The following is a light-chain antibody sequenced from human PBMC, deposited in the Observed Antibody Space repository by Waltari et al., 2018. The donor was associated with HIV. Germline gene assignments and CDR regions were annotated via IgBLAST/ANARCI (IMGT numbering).Light chain of an antibody. CDR3: ASWDDSLPGHV. V-gene: IGLV1-47*01. CDR1: RSNIGGTF. Sequence: QSVLTQPPSVSATPGQTLNISCSGSRSNIGGTFVFWYQQVATTAPSLLVYRNDPRPSGVSDRFSGFRLGTSASLAISGLRSEDEGNYYCASWDDSLPGHVFGTGT. J-gene: IGLJ1*01. CDR2: RND.